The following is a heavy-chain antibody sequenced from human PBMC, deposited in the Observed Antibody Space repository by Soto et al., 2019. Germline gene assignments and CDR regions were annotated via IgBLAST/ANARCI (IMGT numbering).Heavy chain of an antibody. J-gene: IGHJ5*02. CDR1: GFSLTTGVG. V-gene: IGHV2-5*01. CDR2: IYWNDEK. CDR3: AHRVNMARGPYNYFGP. D-gene: IGHD3-10*01. Sequence: SGPTLVNPTQTLALTCSFSGFSLTTGVGVGWIRQPPGKALEWLAIIYWNDEKLYNPSLKTRLTITKDTSKNQVVLTVTDMDPVDTATYYCAHRVNMARGPYNYFGPWGQGTLVTVSS.